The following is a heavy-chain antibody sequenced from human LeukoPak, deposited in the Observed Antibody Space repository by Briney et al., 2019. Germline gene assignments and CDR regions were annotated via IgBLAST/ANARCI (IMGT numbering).Heavy chain of an antibody. D-gene: IGHD1-20*01. Sequence: GGSLRLSCTASGFTFGDYAMSWFRQAPGKGLEWVGRIKSKTDGGTTDYAAPVKGRFTISRDDSKNTLYLQMNSLKTEDTAVYYCTTGPAGFNWNDGWFDPWGQGTLVTVSS. CDR3: TTGPAGFNWNDGWFDP. J-gene: IGHJ5*02. V-gene: IGHV3-15*01. CDR1: GFTFGDYA. CDR2: IKSKTDGGTT.